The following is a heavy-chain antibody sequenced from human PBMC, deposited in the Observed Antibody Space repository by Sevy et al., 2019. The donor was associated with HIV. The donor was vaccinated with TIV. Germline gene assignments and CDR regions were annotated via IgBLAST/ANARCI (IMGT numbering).Heavy chain of an antibody. CDR1: GFTFSSYS. CDR3: ARDFVPAALYESYGMDV. D-gene: IGHD2-2*01. Sequence: GGSLRLSCAASGFTFSSYSMNWVRQAPGKGLEWVSSISSSSSYKYYADSVKGRFTISRDNAKNSLYLQMNSLRAEDTAVYYCARDFVPAALYESYGMDVWGQGTTVTVSS. CDR2: ISSSSSYK. J-gene: IGHJ6*02. V-gene: IGHV3-21*01.